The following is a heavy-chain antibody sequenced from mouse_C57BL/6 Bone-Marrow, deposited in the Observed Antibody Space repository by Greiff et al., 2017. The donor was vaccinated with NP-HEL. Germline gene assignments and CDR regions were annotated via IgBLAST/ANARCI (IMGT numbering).Heavy chain of an antibody. CDR3: ARRYYGSPWFAY. Sequence: EVQLQQSGPELVKPGASVKISCKASGYTFTDYYMNWVKQSHGKSLEWIGDINPNNGGTSYSQKFKGKATLTVDKSSSTAYMELRSLTSEDSAVYYCARRYYGSPWFAYWGQGTLVTVSA. CDR1: GYTFTDYY. V-gene: IGHV1-26*01. CDR2: INPNNGGT. J-gene: IGHJ3*01. D-gene: IGHD1-1*01.